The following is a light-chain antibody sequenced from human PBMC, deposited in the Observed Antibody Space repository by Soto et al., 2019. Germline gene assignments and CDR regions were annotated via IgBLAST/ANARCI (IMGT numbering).Light chain of an antibody. CDR1: QSVSSC. Sequence: SSQSCSNLSSSTGERATLSCRASQSVSSCLAWYQQKPGQAPRLLIYDASIRATGIPASFSGSGSGTDFTLTISRLEPEDFAVYYCQQHGGWPPTFGRGTKVDIK. J-gene: IGKJ4*01. V-gene: IGKV3-11*01. CDR3: QQHGGWPPT. CDR2: DAS.